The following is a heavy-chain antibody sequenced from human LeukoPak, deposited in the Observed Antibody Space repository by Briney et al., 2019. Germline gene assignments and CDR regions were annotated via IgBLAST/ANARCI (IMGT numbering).Heavy chain of an antibody. Sequence: SETLSLTCTVSGYSISSGYYWGWIRQPPGKGLEWIGSIYHSGSTNYNPSLKSRVTISVDTSKNQFSLKLSSVTAADTAVYYCARDRREYSSSSPYMDVWGKGTTVTVSS. D-gene: IGHD6-6*01. CDR2: IYHSGST. CDR3: ARDRREYSSSSPYMDV. CDR1: GYSISSGYY. V-gene: IGHV4-38-2*02. J-gene: IGHJ6*03.